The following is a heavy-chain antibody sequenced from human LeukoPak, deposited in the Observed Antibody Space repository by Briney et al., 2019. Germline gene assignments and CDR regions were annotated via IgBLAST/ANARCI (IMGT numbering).Heavy chain of an antibody. V-gene: IGHV4-34*01. J-gene: IGHJ2*01. CDR2: INHSGST. CDR3: ARAVGYDILTGYNRGWFFDL. D-gene: IGHD3-9*01. CDR1: GGSFSGYY. Sequence: PSETLSLTCAVYGGSFSGYYWSWIRQPPGKGLEWIGEINHSGSTNYNPSLKSRVTISVDTSKNQFSLKLSSVTAADTAVYYCARAVGYDILTGYNRGWFFDLWGLGTLVTVSS.